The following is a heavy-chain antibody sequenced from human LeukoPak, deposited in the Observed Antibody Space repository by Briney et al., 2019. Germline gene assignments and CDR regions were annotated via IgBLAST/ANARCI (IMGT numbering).Heavy chain of an antibody. CDR2: NSGSGSST. J-gene: IGHJ4*02. V-gene: IGHV3-23*01. D-gene: IGHD6-19*01. CDR3: ACDRSGWALQSFVY. Sequence: GGSLRLSCAASGFTFRSFPMGWVRAAPGGGVEWVLANSGSGSSTYYADSVKGRFTISRDNSKNTLYLQMNSLRAEDTAVYYCACDRSGWALQSFVYWGQGTLVTVSS. CDR1: GFTFRSFP.